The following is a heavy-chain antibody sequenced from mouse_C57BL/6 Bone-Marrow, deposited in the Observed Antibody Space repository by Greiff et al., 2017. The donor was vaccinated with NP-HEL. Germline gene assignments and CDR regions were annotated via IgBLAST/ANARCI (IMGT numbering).Heavy chain of an antibody. J-gene: IGHJ2*01. V-gene: IGHV14-4*01. Sequence: VQLKESGAELVRPGASVKLSCTASGFNIKDDYMHWVKQRPEPGLEWIGWIDPENGDTEHASKFQGKATITADTSSNTAYLQLSSLTSEDTAVYYCTTPGLDFDYWGQGTTLTVSS. CDR2: IDPENGDT. D-gene: IGHD3-3*01. CDR3: TTPGLDFDY. CDR1: GFNIKDDY.